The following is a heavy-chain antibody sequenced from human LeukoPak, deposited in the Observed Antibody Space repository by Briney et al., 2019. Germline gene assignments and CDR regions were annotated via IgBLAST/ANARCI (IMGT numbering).Heavy chain of an antibody. CDR2: ISAYNGNT. CDR3: ARGSYYDSSGYYSFYYYYYYIDV. J-gene: IGHJ6*03. D-gene: IGHD3-22*01. V-gene: IGHV1-18*01. Sequence: ASVKVSCKASGYTFTSYGISWVRQAPGQGLEWMGWISAYNGNTNYAQKLQGRVTMTTDTSTRTAYMELRSLRSDDTAVYYCARGSYYDSSGYYSFYYYYYYIDVWGKGTTVTVSS. CDR1: GYTFTSYG.